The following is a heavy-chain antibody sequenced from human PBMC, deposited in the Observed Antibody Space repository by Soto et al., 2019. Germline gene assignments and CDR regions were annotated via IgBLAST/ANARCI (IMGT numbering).Heavy chain of an antibody. V-gene: IGHV3-30-3*01. CDR1: GFTFSSYA. J-gene: IGHJ4*02. CDR3: SRAREYYDFGSGYSHFDY. CDR2: ISYDGSNK. Sequence: GGSLRLSCAASGFTFSSYAMHWVRQAPGKGLEWVAVISYDGSNKYYADSVKGRFTISRDNSKNTLYLQMNSLRAEDTAVYYCSRAREYYDFGSGYSHFDYWGQGTLVTVSS. D-gene: IGHD3-3*01.